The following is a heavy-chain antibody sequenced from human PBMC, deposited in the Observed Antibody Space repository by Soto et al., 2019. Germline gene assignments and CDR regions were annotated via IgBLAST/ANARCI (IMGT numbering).Heavy chain of an antibody. Sequence: GGSLRLSCTASGFTFSSYAISWVRQAPGKGLEWVSAISGGGGSTYYADSVKGRFTISRDNSKNTLYLQMNSLRAEDTAVYYCAIGRGYSYGYHFDYWGQGTLVTVSS. CDR1: GFTFSSYA. CDR3: AIGRGYSYGYHFDY. V-gene: IGHV3-23*01. J-gene: IGHJ4*02. D-gene: IGHD5-18*01. CDR2: ISGGGGST.